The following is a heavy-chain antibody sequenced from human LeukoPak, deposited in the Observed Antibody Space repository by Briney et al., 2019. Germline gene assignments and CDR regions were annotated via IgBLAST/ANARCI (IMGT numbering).Heavy chain of an antibody. J-gene: IGHJ3*02. CDR1: GFTFSSYE. CDR3: ARDTYYYDSSNYYGAFDI. CDR2: ISSSGSTI. Sequence: GGSLRLSCAASGFTFSSYEMNWVRQAPGKGLEWVSYISSSGSTIYYADSVKGRFTISRDNAKNSLYLQMNSLRAEDTAVYYCARDTYYYDSSNYYGAFDIWGQGTMVTVSS. D-gene: IGHD3-22*01. V-gene: IGHV3-48*03.